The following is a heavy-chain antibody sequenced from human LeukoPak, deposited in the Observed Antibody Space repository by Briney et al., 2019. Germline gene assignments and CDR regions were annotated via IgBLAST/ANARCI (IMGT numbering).Heavy chain of an antibody. V-gene: IGHV4-30-4*01. D-gene: IGHD6-19*01. CDR3: ASRYSSGRLTFNI. Sequence: SQTLSLTCTVSGGSISSGDYYWSWIRQPPGKGLEWIGYIYYRGSTYYNPSLKSRVTISVDTSKNQFSLKLSSVTAADTAVYYCASRYSSGRLTFNIWGQGTMVTVSS. CDR1: GGSISSGDYY. J-gene: IGHJ3*02. CDR2: IYYRGST.